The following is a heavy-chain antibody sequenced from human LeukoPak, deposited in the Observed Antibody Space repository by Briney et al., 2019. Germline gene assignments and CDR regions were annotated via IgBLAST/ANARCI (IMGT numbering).Heavy chain of an antibody. CDR1: GFTFSSYG. Sequence: SGGSLRLSCAASGFTFSSYGMHWVRQAPGKGLEWVAVISYDGSNKYYADSVKGRFTTSRDNSKNTLYLQMNSLRAEDTAVYYCAKDCPFLPRYCSSTSCYGSYYYYYYGMDVWGQGTTVTVSS. CDR3: AKDCPFLPRYCSSTSCYGSYYYYYYGMDV. J-gene: IGHJ6*02. D-gene: IGHD2-2*01. V-gene: IGHV3-30*18. CDR2: ISYDGSNK.